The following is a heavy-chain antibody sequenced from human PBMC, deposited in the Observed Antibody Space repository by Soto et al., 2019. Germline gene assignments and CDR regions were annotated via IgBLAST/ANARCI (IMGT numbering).Heavy chain of an antibody. Sequence: EVQLVESGGGLVQPGGSLRLSCAASGFTFSSYWMSWVRQAPGKGLEWVANIKQDGSEKYYVDSAKGRFTISRDNAKNSLYLQMNSLRAEDTAVYYCARGDRHSDYIWGSSPIFDIWGQGTMVTVSS. D-gene: IGHD3-16*01. CDR2: IKQDGSEK. V-gene: IGHV3-7*01. J-gene: IGHJ3*02. CDR1: GFTFSSYW. CDR3: ARGDRHSDYIWGSSPIFDI.